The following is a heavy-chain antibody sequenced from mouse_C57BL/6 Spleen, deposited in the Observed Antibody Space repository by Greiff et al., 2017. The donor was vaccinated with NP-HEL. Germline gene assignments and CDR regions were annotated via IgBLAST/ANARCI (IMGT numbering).Heavy chain of an antibody. V-gene: IGHV1-82*01. Sequence: QVQLQQSGPELVKPGASVKISCKASGYAFSSSWMNWVKQRPGKGLEWIGRIYPGDGDTNYNGKFKGKATLTADKSSSTAYMQLSSLTSEDSAVYFCAGYDYDEGAWFAYWGQGTLVTVSA. CDR1: GYAFSSSW. CDR3: AGYDYDEGAWFAY. J-gene: IGHJ3*01. CDR2: IYPGDGDT. D-gene: IGHD2-4*01.